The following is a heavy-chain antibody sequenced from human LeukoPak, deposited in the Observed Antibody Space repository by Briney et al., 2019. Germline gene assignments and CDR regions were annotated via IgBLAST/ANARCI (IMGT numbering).Heavy chain of an antibody. J-gene: IGHJ6*02. Sequence: GGSLRLSCAASGFTFSSYGMHWVRQAPGKGLEWVAVISYDGSNKYYADSVKGRFTISRDNSKNTLYLQMSSLRAEDTAVYYCAKRGPAPFDHYYGMDVWGQGTTVTVSS. D-gene: IGHD3-9*01. CDR3: AKRGPAPFDHYYGMDV. CDR2: ISYDGSNK. CDR1: GFTFSSYG. V-gene: IGHV3-30*18.